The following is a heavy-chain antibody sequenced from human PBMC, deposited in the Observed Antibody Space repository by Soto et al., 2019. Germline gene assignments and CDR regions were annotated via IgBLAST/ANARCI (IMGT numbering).Heavy chain of an antibody. V-gene: IGHV1-18*01. CDR1: GYTFTSYG. CDR3: ARTGVYIREYDILPGYYSYFDY. Sequence: QVQLVQSGAEVKKPGASVKVSCKASGYTFTSYGISWVRQAPGQGLEWMGWISAYNGNTNYAQKLQGRVTMNTDTSTSTDYMELRSLRSNDTAVYFCARTGVYIREYDILPGYYSYFDYWGQGILFTVSS. CDR2: ISAYNGNT. D-gene: IGHD3-9*01. J-gene: IGHJ4*02.